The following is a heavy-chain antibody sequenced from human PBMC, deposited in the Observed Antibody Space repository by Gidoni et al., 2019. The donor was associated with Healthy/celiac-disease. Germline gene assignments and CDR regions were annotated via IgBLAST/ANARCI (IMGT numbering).Heavy chain of an antibody. CDR2: INPSGGST. J-gene: IGHJ4*02. CDR1: GYTFTSYY. D-gene: IGHD3-22*01. CDR3: ARDLVYYYDSSGYYYGYFDY. Sequence: QVQLVQSGAEVKKPGASVKVSCTASGYTFTSYYMHWVRQAPGQGLEWMGIINPSGGSTSYAQKFQGRVTMTRDTSTSTVYMELSSLRSEDTAVYYCARDLVYYYDSSGYYYGYFDYWGQGTLVTVSS. V-gene: IGHV1-46*01.